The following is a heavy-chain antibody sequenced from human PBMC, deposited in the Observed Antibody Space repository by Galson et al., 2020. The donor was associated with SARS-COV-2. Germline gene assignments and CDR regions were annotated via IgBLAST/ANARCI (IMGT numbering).Heavy chain of an antibody. CDR3: ARDIYDSSGYQMGY. CDR2: ISGYNGDT. CDR1: GYIFNTYG. D-gene: IGHD3-22*01. V-gene: IGHV1-18*01. Sequence: ASVKVSCKASGYIFNTYGISWVRQAPGQGLEWMGWISGYNGDTILAQKLQGRVTMTTDTSTSTVYMELRSLISDYTAVYYCARDIYDSSGYQMGYWGQGTLVTVSS. J-gene: IGHJ4*02.